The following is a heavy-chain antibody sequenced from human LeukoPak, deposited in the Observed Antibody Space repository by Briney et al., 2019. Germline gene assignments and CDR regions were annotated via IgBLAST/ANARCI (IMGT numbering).Heavy chain of an antibody. Sequence: PSETLSLTCTASGGSISSYYWSWIRQPPGKGLEWIGYIYYSGSPYYNPSLKSRVTMSVDTSKNQFSLKLSSVTAADTAVYYCARRKGCSGGSCYGDTFDYWGQGTLVTVSS. D-gene: IGHD2-15*01. CDR3: ARRKGCSGGSCYGDTFDY. CDR1: GGSISSYY. V-gene: IGHV4-59*08. J-gene: IGHJ4*02. CDR2: IYYSGSP.